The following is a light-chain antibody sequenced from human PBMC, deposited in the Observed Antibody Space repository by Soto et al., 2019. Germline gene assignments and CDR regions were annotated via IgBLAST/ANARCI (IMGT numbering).Light chain of an antibody. CDR3: QLTLSKIVN. Sequence: DIQLTQSPASLSASFGDRVTITCRASKSIHTSLNWFQVQPGKAPKMLIFSVSSLQSGVTGRFSGSGSGADFSLTISSFKPEYFDTYYCQLTLSKIVNFGVGNRVEI. J-gene: IGKJ4*01. V-gene: IGKV1-39*01. CDR1: KSIHTS. CDR2: SVS.